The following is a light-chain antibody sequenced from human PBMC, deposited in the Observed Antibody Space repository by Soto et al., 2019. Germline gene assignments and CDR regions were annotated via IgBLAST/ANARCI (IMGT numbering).Light chain of an antibody. Sequence: QSALTQPASVSGSPGQSITISCTGTRGDVGGYNYVSWYQHHPGKAPKVMIYDVSNRPSGVSNRFSGSKSGNTASLTISGLQAEDEADYYCTSYTSFSTLVVFGGGTKVTVL. CDR1: RGDVGGYNY. CDR2: DVS. J-gene: IGLJ2*01. CDR3: TSYTSFSTLVV. V-gene: IGLV2-14*03.